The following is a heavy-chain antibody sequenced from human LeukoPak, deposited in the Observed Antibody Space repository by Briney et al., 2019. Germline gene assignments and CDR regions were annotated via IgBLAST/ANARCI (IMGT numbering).Heavy chain of an antibody. J-gene: IGHJ4*02. V-gene: IGHV3-23*01. Sequence: GVSLRLSCAASGFTFSNYAISWLRQAPGKGLEWVSVISGSGGGTYYADSVKGRFTVSRDNSKNTLFLQMNSLRAEDTAVYYCATGLSENLRWYFGYWGQGTLVTVSS. CDR1: GFTFSNYA. D-gene: IGHD4-23*01. CDR2: ISGSGGGT. CDR3: ATGLSENLRWYFGY.